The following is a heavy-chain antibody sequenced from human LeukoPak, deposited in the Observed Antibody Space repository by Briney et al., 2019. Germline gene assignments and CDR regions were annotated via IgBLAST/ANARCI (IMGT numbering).Heavy chain of an antibody. CDR2: IYYSGST. D-gene: IGHD2-2*02. CDR1: GGSISSSSYY. Sequence: TSSETLSLTCTVSGGSISSSSYYWGWIRQPPGKGLEWIGSIYYSGSTYYNPSLKSRVTISVDTSKNQFSLKLSSVTAADTAVYYRARHLVFVVVPAAIDYWGQGTLVTVSS. CDR3: ARHLVFVVVPAAIDY. J-gene: IGHJ4*02. V-gene: IGHV4-39*01.